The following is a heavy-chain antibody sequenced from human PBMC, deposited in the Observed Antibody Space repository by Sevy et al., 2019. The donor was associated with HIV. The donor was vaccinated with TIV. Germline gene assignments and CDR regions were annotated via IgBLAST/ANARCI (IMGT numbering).Heavy chain of an antibody. D-gene: IGHD3-3*01. V-gene: IGHV3-7*01. Sequence: GGSLRLSCAASGFTLSTTWMTWVRQAPGKGLEWVANINQAGGEIYYVDSVKGRFTISRDNTKNSLYLQMRSLKVEDTAVYYCTTSFGVIAGDDFDYWGQRTLVTVSS. CDR2: INQAGGEI. CDR1: GFTLSTTW. J-gene: IGHJ4*01. CDR3: TTSFGVIAGDDFDY.